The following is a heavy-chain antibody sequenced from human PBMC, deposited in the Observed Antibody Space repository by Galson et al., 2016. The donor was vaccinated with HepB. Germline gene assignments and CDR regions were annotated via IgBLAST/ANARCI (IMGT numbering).Heavy chain of an antibody. V-gene: IGHV3-9*01. CDR1: GFNFDDYA. D-gene: IGHD1-7*01. CDR3: TKDILVGGTSHGYYSGLDV. J-gene: IGHJ6*02. CDR2: ISWNSGSI. Sequence: SLRLSCAASGFNFDDYAIHWVRQAPGKGLEWVSGISWNSGSIGYADSVKGRFTISRDNAKNSLYLQMNSLRAEDTALYYCTKDILVGGTSHGYYSGLDVWGQGTTVTVSS.